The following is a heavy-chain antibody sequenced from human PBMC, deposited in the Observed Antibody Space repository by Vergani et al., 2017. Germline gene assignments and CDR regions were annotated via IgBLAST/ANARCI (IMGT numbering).Heavy chain of an antibody. CDR2: ISSSSSYT. J-gene: IGHJ4*02. D-gene: IGHD2-2*01. CDR3: AGDRNKVVVVPAAMAWGY. Sequence: QVQLVESGGGLVKPGGSLRLSCAASGFTFSDYYMSWIRQAPGKGLEWVSYISSSSSYTNYADSVKGRFTISRDNAKNSLYLQMNSLRAEDTAVYYCAGDRNKVVVVPAAMAWGYWGQGTLVTVSS. CDR1: GFTFSDYY. V-gene: IGHV3-11*05.